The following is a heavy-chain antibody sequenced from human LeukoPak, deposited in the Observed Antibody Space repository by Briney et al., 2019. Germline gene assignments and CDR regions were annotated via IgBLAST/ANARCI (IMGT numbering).Heavy chain of an antibody. J-gene: IGHJ4*02. V-gene: IGHV3-23*01. CDR2: SSGSGGRT. CDR3: ARERLSSSNLW. CDR1: GFTLSSYV. D-gene: IGHD6-6*01. Sequence: PGGSLRLSCAASGFTLSSYVMSWVRQAPGKGLDWVSASSGSGGRTYYADSVKGRFTISRDNAKNSLYLQMNSLRAEDTAVYYCARERLSSSNLWWGQGTLVTVSS.